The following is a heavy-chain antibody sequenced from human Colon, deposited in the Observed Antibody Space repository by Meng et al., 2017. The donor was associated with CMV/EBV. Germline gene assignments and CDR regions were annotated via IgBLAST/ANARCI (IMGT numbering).Heavy chain of an antibody. V-gene: IGHV3-7*01. D-gene: IGHD1-26*01. CDR3: ARAPGGGGIVGATDYYYGMDV. J-gene: IGHJ6*02. CDR1: GFIFSDYW. Sequence: GESLKISCAASGFIFSDYWMSWVRQTPGKGLEWVANINPGGGEKYYVDSVKGRFTISRDNSKNSLYLQMNSLRAEDTAVYYCARAPGGGGIVGATDYYYGMDVWGQGTTVTVSS. CDR2: INPGGGEK.